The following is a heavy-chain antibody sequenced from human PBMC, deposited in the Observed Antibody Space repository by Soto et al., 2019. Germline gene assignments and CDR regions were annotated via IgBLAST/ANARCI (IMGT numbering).Heavy chain of an antibody. J-gene: IGHJ4*02. Sequence: QVPLVESGGGVVQPGRSLRLSCAASGFTFSSYGMHWVRQAPGKGLEWVAVISYDGSNKYYADSVKGRFTISRDNSKNTLYLQMNSLRAEDTAVYYCAKEVDSAYPQGDYFDYWGQGTLVTVSS. D-gene: IGHD5-18*01. V-gene: IGHV3-30*18. CDR1: GFTFSSYG. CDR2: ISYDGSNK. CDR3: AKEVDSAYPQGDYFDY.